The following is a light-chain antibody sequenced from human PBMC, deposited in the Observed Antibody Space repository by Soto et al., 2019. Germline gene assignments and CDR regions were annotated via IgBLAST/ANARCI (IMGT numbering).Light chain of an antibody. Sequence: QSALTQPASVSGSPGQSITISCTGTSSDIGHYDYVSWYQQHPGTAHKLMIYHVTYRPSGVSNRYSGSKSGNSASLTISGLQADDEADYYCCSLTTSHTYVFGSGTKLTVL. CDR1: SSDIGHYDY. J-gene: IGLJ1*01. CDR2: HVT. V-gene: IGLV2-14*03. CDR3: CSLTTSHTYV.